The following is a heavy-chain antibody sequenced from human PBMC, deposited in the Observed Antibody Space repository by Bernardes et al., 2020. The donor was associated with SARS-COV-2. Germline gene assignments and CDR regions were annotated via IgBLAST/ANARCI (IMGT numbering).Heavy chain of an antibody. D-gene: IGHD3-10*01. Sequence: SETLSLTCTVSGGSISSYYWSWIRQPPGKGLEWIGYIYYSGSTNYNPSLKSRVTISVDTSKNQFSLKLSSVTAADTAVYYCARDTRVRGPKVYYYYYGMDVWGQGTTVTVSS. J-gene: IGHJ6*02. V-gene: IGHV4-59*01. CDR3: ARDTRVRGPKVYYYYYGMDV. CDR2: IYYSGST. CDR1: GGSISSYY.